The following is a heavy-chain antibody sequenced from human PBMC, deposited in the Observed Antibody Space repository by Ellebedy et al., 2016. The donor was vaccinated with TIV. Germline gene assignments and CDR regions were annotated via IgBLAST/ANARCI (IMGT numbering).Heavy chain of an antibody. CDR2: IIPILGIA. CDR1: GGTFSSYA. D-gene: IGHD4-17*01. CDR3: ATTTGDLTRSWFDP. Sequence: ASVKVSCKASGGTFSSYATSWVRQAPGQGLEWMGRIIPILGIANYAQKFQGRVTITADKSTSTAYMELSSLRSEDTAVYYCATTTGDLTRSWFDPWGQGTMVTVSS. J-gene: IGHJ5*01. V-gene: IGHV1-69*04.